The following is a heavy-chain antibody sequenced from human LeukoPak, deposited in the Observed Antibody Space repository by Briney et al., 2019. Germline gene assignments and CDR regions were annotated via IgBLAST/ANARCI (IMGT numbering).Heavy chain of an antibody. D-gene: IGHD3-10*01. V-gene: IGHV3-73*01. CDR3: TRGGNMVRGATDV. Sequence: GGSLRLSCAASGFTFSGSAMHWVRQASGKGLEWVGRIRSKANSYATAYAASVKGRFTISRDDSKNTAYLQMNSLKTEVTAVYYCTRGGNMVRGATDVWGKGTTVTVSS. J-gene: IGHJ6*04. CDR2: IRSKANSYAT. CDR1: GFTFSGSA.